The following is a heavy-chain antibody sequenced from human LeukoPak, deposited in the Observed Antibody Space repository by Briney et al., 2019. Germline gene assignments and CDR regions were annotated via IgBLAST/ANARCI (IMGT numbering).Heavy chain of an antibody. CDR2: IYYSGST. Sequence: SETLSLTCTVSGGSISSGGYYWSWIRQHPGKGLEWIGYIYYSGSTYYNPSLKSRVTISVGTSKNQFSLKLSSVTAADTAVYYCARRGYDFWTYYYYYMDVWGKGTTVTVSS. J-gene: IGHJ6*03. CDR1: GGSISSGGYY. D-gene: IGHD3-3*01. V-gene: IGHV4-31*03. CDR3: ARRGYDFWTYYYYYMDV.